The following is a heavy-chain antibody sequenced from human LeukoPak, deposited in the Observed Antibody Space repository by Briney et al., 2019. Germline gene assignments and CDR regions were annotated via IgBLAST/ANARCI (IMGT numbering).Heavy chain of an antibody. J-gene: IGHJ4*02. CDR2: ISYDGIDK. D-gene: IGHD3-22*01. V-gene: IGHV3-30*18. CDR3: AKATYESSGYRYDY. CDR1: GFTFSNYS. Sequence: GGSLRLSCAASGFTFSNYSMNWVRQAPGKGLEWVAVISYDGIDKYYAASVQGRFTISRDNSKNTLYLQMNSLRVEDTAVYYCAKATYESSGYRYDYWGQGTLVTASS.